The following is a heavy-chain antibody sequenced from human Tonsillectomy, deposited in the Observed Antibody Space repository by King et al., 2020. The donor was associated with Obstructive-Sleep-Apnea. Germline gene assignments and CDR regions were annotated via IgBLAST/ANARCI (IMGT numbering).Heavy chain of an antibody. CDR3: ARHYYDSSGSLNWFDP. J-gene: IGHJ5*02. D-gene: IGHD3-22*01. CDR2: NYYSWST. Sequence: QLQESGPGLVKPSETLSLTCTVSGGSISSYCWSWIRQPPGKGLEWIGCNYYSWSTTYNPSLKSRVTISVDTFKNHFSLNLNSVTAADTAVYYCARHYYDSSGSLNWFDPWGQGTQVTVSS. V-gene: IGHV4-59*08. CDR1: GGSISSYC.